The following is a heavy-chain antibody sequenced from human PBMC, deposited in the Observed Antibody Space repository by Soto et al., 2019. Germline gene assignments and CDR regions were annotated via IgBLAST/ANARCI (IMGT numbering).Heavy chain of an antibody. J-gene: IGHJ4*02. CDR3: VHSHVLRWFGFDS. Sequence: QITLKESGPTLVEPTQTLTLTCTFSELSLSTSGVGVGWIRQPPGKAREWLALIYWDDDKRYSPPLKSRLTITKVTSNNHVVLTMPNRDPVDTATYYCVHSHVLRWFGFDSWGKGTLVTVPS. D-gene: IGHD3-10*01. V-gene: IGHV2-5*02. CDR1: ELSLSTSGVG. CDR2: IYWDDDK.